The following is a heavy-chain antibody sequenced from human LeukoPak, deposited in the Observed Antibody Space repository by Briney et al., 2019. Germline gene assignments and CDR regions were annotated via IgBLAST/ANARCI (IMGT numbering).Heavy chain of an antibody. J-gene: IGHJ6*03. CDR1: GGTFSSYA. V-gene: IGHV1-69*13. CDR2: IIPIFGTA. D-gene: IGHD2-2*01. CDR3: ARFDCSSTSCYATPYYYMDV. Sequence: SVKVSCKASGGTFSSYAISWVRQAPGQGLEWMGGIIPIFGTANYAQRFQGRVTITADESTSTAYMELSSLRSEDTAVYYCARFDCSSTSCYATPYYYMDVWGKGTTVTVSS.